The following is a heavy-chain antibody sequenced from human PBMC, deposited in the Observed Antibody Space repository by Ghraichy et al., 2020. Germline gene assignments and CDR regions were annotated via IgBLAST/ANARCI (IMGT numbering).Heavy chain of an antibody. Sequence: GGSLRLSCAASGFTFSSYGMHWVRQAPGKGLEWVAVISYDGSNKYYADSVKGRFTISRDKSKNTLYLQMNSLRAEDTAVYYCAKDRLRWYRGYFDYWGQGTLVTVSS. CDR2: ISYDGSNK. V-gene: IGHV3-30*18. CDR1: GFTFSSYG. CDR3: AKDRLRWYRGYFDY. J-gene: IGHJ4*02. D-gene: IGHD4-23*01.